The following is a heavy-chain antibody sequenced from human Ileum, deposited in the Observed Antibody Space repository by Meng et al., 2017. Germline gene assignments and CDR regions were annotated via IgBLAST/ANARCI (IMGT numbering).Heavy chain of an antibody. Sequence: QLQLMQWGAGMLKPSETLSLTCNVYGDSFTDYYWNWILQTPGKGLEWIGEIHYSGSTNYTPSLESRVTISEDTSQKQFSLRLSSVTAADTDVYYCARRIRGGSYLGWGQGTLVTVSS. CDR3: ARRIRGGSYLG. CDR1: GDSFTDYY. J-gene: IGHJ4*02. V-gene: IGHV4-34*01. D-gene: IGHD1-26*01. CDR2: IHYSGST.